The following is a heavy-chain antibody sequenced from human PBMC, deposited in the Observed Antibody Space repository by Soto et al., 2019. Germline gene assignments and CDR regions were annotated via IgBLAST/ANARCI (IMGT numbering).Heavy chain of an antibody. D-gene: IGHD2-21*01. CDR1: GFTFSSYA. CDR2: ISGSGGST. Sequence: GGSLRLSCAASGFTFSSYAMSWVRQAPGKGLEWVSAISGSGGSTYYADSVKGRFTISRDNSKNTLYLQMNSLRAEDTAVYYCAKNRIERDHSYYYYYMDVWGKGTTVTVSS. V-gene: IGHV3-23*01. J-gene: IGHJ6*03. CDR3: AKNRIERDHSYYYYYMDV.